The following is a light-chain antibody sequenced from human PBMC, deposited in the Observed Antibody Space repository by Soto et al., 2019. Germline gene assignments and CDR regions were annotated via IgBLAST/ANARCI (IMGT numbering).Light chain of an antibody. J-gene: IGLJ1*01. CDR1: SGDVGGYNY. CDR3: SSFTNTYSRYA. Sequence: QSVLSQPASVSGSPGQSITISCSGGSGDVGGYNYVSWFQHHSGKAPKLIIYSVSHRPSGISTRFSGSKSGDTASLTISGLQAEDEADYYCSSFTNTYSRYAFGTGTKVTVL. CDR2: SVS. V-gene: IGLV2-14*01.